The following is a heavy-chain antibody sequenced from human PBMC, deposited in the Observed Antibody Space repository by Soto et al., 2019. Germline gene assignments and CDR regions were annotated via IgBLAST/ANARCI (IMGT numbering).Heavy chain of an antibody. D-gene: IGHD6-19*01. V-gene: IGHV4-59*01. Sequence: SETLSLTCTVSGDSITSYNWNWLRQPPGKALEWIGYVYSSGSTNYNPSLKSRVTISVDTSKNQFSLKLSSVTAADTAVYYCARDSSGWYLDYWGQGTLVTVSS. J-gene: IGHJ4*02. CDR1: GDSITSYN. CDR3: ARDSSGWYLDY. CDR2: VYSSGST.